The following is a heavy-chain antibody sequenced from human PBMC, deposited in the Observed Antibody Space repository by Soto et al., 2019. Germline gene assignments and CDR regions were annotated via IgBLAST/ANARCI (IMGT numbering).Heavy chain of an antibody. V-gene: IGHV3-23*01. Sequence: EVQLLESGGGLVQPGGTLRLSCAASGFTFDSYAMSWVRQAPGKGLEWVSGISGSGGSTYYADSVKGRFTISRDNSKNTLYLQMSSLRAEDTAVYYCAKQGGIFDYWGQGTLVTVSS. D-gene: IGHD1-26*01. CDR3: AKQGGIFDY. CDR2: ISGSGGST. J-gene: IGHJ4*02. CDR1: GFTFDSYA.